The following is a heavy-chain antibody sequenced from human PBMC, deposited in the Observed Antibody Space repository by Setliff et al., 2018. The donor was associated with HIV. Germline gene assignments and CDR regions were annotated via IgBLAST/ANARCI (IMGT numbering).Heavy chain of an antibody. CDR3: TRDTGYILSGYRPHWYFDL. CDR2: IYSTGST. Sequence: SETLSLTCTFSGDSISSGNYYWSWIRQPAGKGLEWIGRIYSTGSTNYNPSLKSRVTISSDASKNLFSLKLTTVTAADAAVYYCTRDTGYILSGYRPHWYFDLWGRGTLVTVSS. J-gene: IGHJ2*01. V-gene: IGHV4-61*02. D-gene: IGHD3-9*01. CDR1: GDSISSGNYY.